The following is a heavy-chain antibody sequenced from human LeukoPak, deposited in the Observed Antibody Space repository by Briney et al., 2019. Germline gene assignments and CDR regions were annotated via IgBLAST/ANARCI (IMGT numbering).Heavy chain of an antibody. CDR3: ARGKGLLLFGELMANDY. J-gene: IGHJ4*01. CDR1: GYTFTSYD. CDR2: MNPNSGNT. V-gene: IGHV1-8*01. Sequence: GASVKVSCKASGYTFTSYDINWVRQATGQGLEWMGWMNPNSGNTGYAQKFQGRVTMTRNTSISTAYMELSSLRSEDTAVYYCARGKGLLLFGELMANDYWGQGTLVTVFS. D-gene: IGHD3-10*01.